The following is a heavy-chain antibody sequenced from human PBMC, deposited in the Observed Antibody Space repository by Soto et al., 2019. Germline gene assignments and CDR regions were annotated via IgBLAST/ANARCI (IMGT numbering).Heavy chain of an antibody. CDR1: GGSISRGDYY. V-gene: IGHV4-30-4*01. D-gene: IGHD5-18*01. CDR2: IYYSGST. Sequence: SETLSLTCTVSGGSISRGDYYGIWIRQPPGKVLEWIGYIYYSGSTYYNPSLKSRVTISVDTSKNQFSLKLSSVTAADTAVYYCAGFYVDTAMVTMWVGWFDPWGQGTLVTVS. J-gene: IGHJ5*02. CDR3: AGFYVDTAMVTMWVGWFDP.